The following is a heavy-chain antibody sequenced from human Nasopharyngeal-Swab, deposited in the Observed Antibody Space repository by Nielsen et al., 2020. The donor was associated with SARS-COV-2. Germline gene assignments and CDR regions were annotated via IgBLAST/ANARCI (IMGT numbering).Heavy chain of an antibody. CDR3: ARGGSGYYPYYYYGMDV. Sequence: SETLSLTCAVYGGSFSGYYWSWIRQPPGKGLEWIGEINHSGSTNYNPSLTSRVTISVDTSKNQFSLKLSSVTAADTAVYYCARGGSGYYPYYYYGMDVWGQGTTVTVSS. CDR2: INHSGST. J-gene: IGHJ6*02. CDR1: GGSFSGYY. V-gene: IGHV4-34*01. D-gene: IGHD3-3*01.